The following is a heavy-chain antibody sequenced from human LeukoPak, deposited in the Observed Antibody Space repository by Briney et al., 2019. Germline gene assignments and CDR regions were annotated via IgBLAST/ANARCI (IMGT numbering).Heavy chain of an antibody. CDR1: RNSPTSYN. CDR2: IYNSGST. Sequence: PETPSHTPTHPRNSPTSYNSTSLPKPPVNELERTAYIYNSGSTNYNPSLKSRVTISVDTSKNQFSLKLSFVAAADMAVYYCAGFPTWGYMVRGVIANVDYWGRGCLV. CDR3: AGFPTWGYMVRGVIANVDY. V-gene: IGHV4-59*01. J-gene: IGHJ4*02. D-gene: IGHD3-10*01.